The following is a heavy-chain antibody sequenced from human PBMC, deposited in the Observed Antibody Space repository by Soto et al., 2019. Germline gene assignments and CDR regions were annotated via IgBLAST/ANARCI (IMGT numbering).Heavy chain of an antibody. Sequence: GGSLRLSCAASGFTFSSYAMHWVRQAPGKGLEWVAVISYDGSNKYYADSVKGRFTISRDNSKNTLYLQMNSLRAEDTAVYYCARDLSTGTTGGSFDYWGQGTLVTVSS. J-gene: IGHJ4*02. V-gene: IGHV3-30-3*01. CDR1: GFTFSSYA. CDR2: ISYDGSNK. D-gene: IGHD1-1*01. CDR3: ARDLSTGTTGGSFDY.